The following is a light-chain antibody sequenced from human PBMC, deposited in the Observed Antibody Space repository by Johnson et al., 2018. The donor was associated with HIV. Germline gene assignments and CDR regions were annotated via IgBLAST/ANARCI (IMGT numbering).Light chain of an antibody. CDR2: ENN. Sequence: QSVLTQPPSVSAAPGQKVTISCSGSSSNIGNNYVSWYQQLPGTAPKLLIYENNKRPSGIPDRFSGSKSGTSATLGITVLQTGDEADYYCGTWDSSLSAPGYVFGTGTKVTVL. CDR1: SSNIGNNY. J-gene: IGLJ1*01. CDR3: GTWDSSLSAPGYV. V-gene: IGLV1-51*02.